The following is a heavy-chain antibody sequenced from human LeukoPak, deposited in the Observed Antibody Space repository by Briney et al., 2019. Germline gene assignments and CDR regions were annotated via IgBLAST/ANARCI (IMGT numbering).Heavy chain of an antibody. CDR3: ARSRDGYNFYFDY. V-gene: IGHV3-20*04. J-gene: IGHJ4*02. CDR2: VIWNGGRT. CDR1: GFTFSSYS. D-gene: IGHD5-24*01. Sequence: GGSLRLSCAASGFTFSSYSMNWVRQAPGKGLEWVSGVIWNGGRTGYADSVKGRFTISRDNAKNSLYLQMNSLRAEDTALYYCARSRDGYNFYFDYWGPGTLVTVSS.